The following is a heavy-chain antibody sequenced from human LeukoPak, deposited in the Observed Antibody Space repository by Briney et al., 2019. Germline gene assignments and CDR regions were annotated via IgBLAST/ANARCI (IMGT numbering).Heavy chain of an antibody. D-gene: IGHD3-10*01. Sequence: GASVKVSCKVSGYTLTELSMHWVRQAPGKGLEWMGGFDPEDGETIYAQKFQGRVTMTEDTSTDTAYMELSSLRSEDTAVYYCATDTVDMVRGVIRYSNAFDIWGQGTMVTVSS. CDR3: ATDTVDMVRGVIRYSNAFDI. CDR1: GYTLTELS. CDR2: FDPEDGET. V-gene: IGHV1-24*01. J-gene: IGHJ3*02.